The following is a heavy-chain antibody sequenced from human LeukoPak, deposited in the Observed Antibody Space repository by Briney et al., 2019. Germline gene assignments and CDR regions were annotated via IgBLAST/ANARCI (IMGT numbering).Heavy chain of an antibody. Sequence: PSETLSLTCTVSGGSISSSSYYWGWIRQPPGKGLEWIGSIYYSGSTYYNPSLKSRVTISVDTSKNQFSLKLSSVTAADTAVYYCARDSKDYDILTGYYSYFDYWGQGTLVTVSS. V-gene: IGHV4-39*07. D-gene: IGHD3-9*01. CDR1: GGSISSSSYY. CDR2: IYYSGST. J-gene: IGHJ4*02. CDR3: ARDSKDYDILTGYYSYFDY.